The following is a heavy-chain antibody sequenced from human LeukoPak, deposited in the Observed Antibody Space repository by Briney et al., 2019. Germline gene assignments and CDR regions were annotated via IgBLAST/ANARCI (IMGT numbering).Heavy chain of an antibody. J-gene: IGHJ4*02. CDR2: ISSSSSYI. V-gene: IGHV3-21*01. D-gene: IGHD6-19*01. CDR3: AREHSSGSCVED. Sequence: GGSLRLSCAASAFTFSHYSMNWVRQAPGKGLEWVSSISSSSSYIYYADSVKGRFTISRDNAKNSLYLQMNSLRAEDTAVYYCAREHSSGSCVEDWGQGTLVTVSS. CDR1: AFTFSHYS.